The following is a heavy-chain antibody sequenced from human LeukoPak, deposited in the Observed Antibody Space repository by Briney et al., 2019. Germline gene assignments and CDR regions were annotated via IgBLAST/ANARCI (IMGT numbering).Heavy chain of an antibody. J-gene: IGHJ5*02. D-gene: IGHD2-2*01. V-gene: IGHV3-49*04. CDR2: IASKAYGGTS. CDR1: GFTFGGYA. CDR3: ARNGRGCSSTSCYAGRFDP. Sequence: PGGSLRLSCTASGFTFGGYALSWVRQAPGKGLEWVGFIASKAYGGTSEYAASVKDRFTISRDDSKSIAYLQMNSLKTEDTAVYYCARNGRGCSSTSCYAGRFDPWGRGTLVIV.